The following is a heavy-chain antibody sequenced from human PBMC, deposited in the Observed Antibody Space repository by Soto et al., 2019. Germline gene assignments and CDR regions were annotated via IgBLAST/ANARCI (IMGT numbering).Heavy chain of an antibody. CDR2: INNTGST. V-gene: IGHV4-34*01. CDR3: ASRNVVAPDTDFDY. Sequence: SDTLSLTCAVYGGSFSGYYWSWIRQPPGKGLEWIGEINNTGSTNSNPALESRVTISVDTPKNQFSLKLSSVAAAETDVYYCASRNVVAPDTDFDYWGQGTLVTVSS. J-gene: IGHJ4*02. D-gene: IGHD2-15*01. CDR1: GGSFSGYY.